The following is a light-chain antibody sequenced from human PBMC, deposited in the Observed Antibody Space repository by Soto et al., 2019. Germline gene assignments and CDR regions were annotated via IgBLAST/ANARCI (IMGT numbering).Light chain of an antibody. CDR1: QSISSY. CDR3: QQSYSTPRT. J-gene: IGKJ1*01. Sequence: DIQMTQSPSSLSASVGDRVTITCRASQSISSYLNWYQQKPGNAPKLLIYAASSLQSGVPSRFSGSGSGTDFTLTISSLQPEDFATYSCQQSYSTPRTFGQGTKVEIK. V-gene: IGKV1-39*01. CDR2: AAS.